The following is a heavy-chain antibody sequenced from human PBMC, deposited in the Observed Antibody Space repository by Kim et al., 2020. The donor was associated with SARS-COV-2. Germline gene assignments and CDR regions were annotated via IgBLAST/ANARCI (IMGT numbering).Heavy chain of an antibody. D-gene: IGHD2-8*01. CDR3: ARGRYCTNGVCYGGWFDP. J-gene: IGHJ5*02. CDR1: GYTFTSYD. CDR2: MNPNSGNT. V-gene: IGHV1-8*01. Sequence: ASVKVSCKASGYTFTSYDINWVRQATGQGLEWMGWMNPNSGNTGYAQKFQGRVTMTRNTSISTAYMELSSLRSEDTAVYYCARGRYCTNGVCYGGWFDPWGQGTLVTVSS.